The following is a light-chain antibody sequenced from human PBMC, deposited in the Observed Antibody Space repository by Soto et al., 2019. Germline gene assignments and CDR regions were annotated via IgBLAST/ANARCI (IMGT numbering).Light chain of an antibody. CDR2: DVS. CDR1: SSDVGGYNY. CDR3: RSYTTSSTLE. V-gene: IGLV2-14*01. J-gene: IGLJ2*01. Sequence: QSVLTQPASVSGSPGQSITISCTGTSSDVGGYNYVSWYQQHPGKGPKLIIYDVSNRPSGVSNRFSGSKSGNTASLTISGLQAEDEADYYCRSYTTSSTLEIGGGTKLTVL.